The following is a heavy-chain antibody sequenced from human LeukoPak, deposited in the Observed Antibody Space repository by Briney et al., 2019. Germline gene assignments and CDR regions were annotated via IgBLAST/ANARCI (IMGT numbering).Heavy chain of an antibody. CDR2: IRSKANSYAT. D-gene: IGHD4-17*01. J-gene: IGHJ5*02. V-gene: IGHV3-73*01. CDR3: TRSAYGDYGTA. CDR1: GFTFSGSA. Sequence: PGGSLRLSCAASGFTFSGSAMHWVRQASGKGLEWVGRIRSKANSYATAYAASVKGRFTIPRDDSKNTAYLQMNSLKTEDTAVYYCTRSAYGDYGTAWGQGTLVTVSS.